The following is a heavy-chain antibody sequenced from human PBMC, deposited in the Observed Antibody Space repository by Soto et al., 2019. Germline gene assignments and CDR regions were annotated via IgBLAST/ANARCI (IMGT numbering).Heavy chain of an antibody. CDR2: INAGNGNT. D-gene: IGHD3-3*01. V-gene: IGHV1-3*01. J-gene: IGHJ5*02. Sequence: ASVKVSCKASGYTFTSYAMHWVRQAPGQRLEWMGWINAGNGNTKYSQKFQGRVTITRDTSASTAYMELSSLRSEDTAVYYCGRAKYYDFWSGYLSCFDPGGQGTLVTVSS. CDR3: GRAKYYDFWSGYLSCFDP. CDR1: GYTFTSYA.